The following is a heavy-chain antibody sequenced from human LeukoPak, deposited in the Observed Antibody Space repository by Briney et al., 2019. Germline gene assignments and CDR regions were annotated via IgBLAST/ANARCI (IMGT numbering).Heavy chain of an antibody. CDR2: IKSKTDGGTT. CDR3: TTDPRGEYYFDY. J-gene: IGHJ4*02. D-gene: IGHD3-16*01. V-gene: IGHV3-15*01. Sequence: GGSLRLSCAASGFTFSNAWMSWVRQAPGKGLEWVGRIKSKTDGGTTDYAAPVKGRFTISRDDSKNTLYLQMNSLKTEDTAVYYCTTDPRGEYYFDYWGQGTLVTVSS. CDR1: GFTFSNAW.